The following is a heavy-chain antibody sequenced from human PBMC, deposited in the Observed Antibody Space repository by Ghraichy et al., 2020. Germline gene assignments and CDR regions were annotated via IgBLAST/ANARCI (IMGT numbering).Heavy chain of an antibody. D-gene: IGHD3-22*01. CDR1: GLSLSTSGVG. CDR3: ARRTERAHYYDRRAYYHRGAGWFDP. CDR2: IYWNDDK. V-gene: IGHV2-5*01. Sequence: SGPTLVKPTQTLTLTCTFSGLSLSTSGVGVGWIRQPPGKALEWLALIYWNDDKPYSPSLKSRLTITKDTSKNQVVLTMTNMDPVDTATYYCARRTERAHYYDRRAYYHRGAGWFDPWGQGTLVTVSS. J-gene: IGHJ5*02.